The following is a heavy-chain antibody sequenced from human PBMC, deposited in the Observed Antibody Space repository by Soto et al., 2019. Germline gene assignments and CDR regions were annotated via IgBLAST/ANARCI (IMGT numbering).Heavy chain of an antibody. CDR2: ISAYNGNT. CDR1: GYTFTSYG. Sequence: ASVKVSCKASGYTFTSYGISWVRQAPGQGLEWMGWISAYNGNTNYAQKLQGRVTMTTDTSTSTAYKELRRLRSDDTAVYYWERYCSGGSCYLFSSYYGMDVWGQWSTVTVSS. V-gene: IGHV1-18*01. CDR3: ERYCSGGSCYLFSSYYGMDV. J-gene: IGHJ6*02. D-gene: IGHD2-15*01.